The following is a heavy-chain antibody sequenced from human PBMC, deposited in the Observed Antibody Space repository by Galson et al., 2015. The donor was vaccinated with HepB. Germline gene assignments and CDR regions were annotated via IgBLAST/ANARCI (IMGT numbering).Heavy chain of an antibody. V-gene: IGHV4-59*08. CDR2: IYYSGST. Sequence: ETLSLTCTVSGGSISSYYWSWIRQPPGKGLEWIGYIYYSGSTNYNPSLKSRVTISVDTSKNQFSLKLSSVTAADTAVYYCARHRSDGYSSSWNVVDYWGQGTLVTVSS. D-gene: IGHD6-13*01. CDR3: ARHRSDGYSSSWNVVDY. CDR1: GGSISSYY. J-gene: IGHJ4*02.